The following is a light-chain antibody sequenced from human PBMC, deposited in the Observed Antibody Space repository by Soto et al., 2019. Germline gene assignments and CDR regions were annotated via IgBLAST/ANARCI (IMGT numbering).Light chain of an antibody. V-gene: IGKV3-15*01. CDR2: DTS. Sequence: EIVLTQSPATLSVSPGERATLSCRASQSVSSNLAWYQQTPGQAPRLLIHDTSTRATGIPARFSGSGSGTEFTLTISSLQSEDFAVYYCQQYNNWPPITFGQGTRLEIK. J-gene: IGKJ5*01. CDR1: QSVSSN. CDR3: QQYNNWPPIT.